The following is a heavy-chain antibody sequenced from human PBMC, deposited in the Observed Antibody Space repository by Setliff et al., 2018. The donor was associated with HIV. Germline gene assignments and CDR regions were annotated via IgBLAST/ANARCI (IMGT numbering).Heavy chain of an antibody. Sequence: KTSETLSLTCTVSGGSISSYYWGWIRQPPGKGLEWLGSFYYSGSTYYNPSPKSRLTISVDTSKNQFSLSLNSVTAADTAVYFCAKGGAVSADFDSWGQGTLVTVSS. CDR2: FYYSGST. D-gene: IGHD3-16*01. V-gene: IGHV4-39*07. J-gene: IGHJ5*01. CDR3: AKGGAVSADFDS. CDR1: GGSISSYY.